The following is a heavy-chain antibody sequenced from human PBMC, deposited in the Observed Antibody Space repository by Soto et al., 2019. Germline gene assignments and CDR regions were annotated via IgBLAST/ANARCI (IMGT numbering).Heavy chain of an antibody. J-gene: IGHJ4*02. D-gene: IGHD2-21*01. CDR1: GGSISSGGYY. Sequence: QVQLQESGPGLVKPSQTLSLTCTVSGGSISSGGYYWSWIRQHPGKGLEWIGYIYYSGSTYYNSSLKSRVTISVDTSKNQFSLKLSSVTAADTAVYYCARSVFTATFPYFDYWGQGTLVTVSS. V-gene: IGHV4-31*03. CDR2: IYYSGST. CDR3: ARSVFTATFPYFDY.